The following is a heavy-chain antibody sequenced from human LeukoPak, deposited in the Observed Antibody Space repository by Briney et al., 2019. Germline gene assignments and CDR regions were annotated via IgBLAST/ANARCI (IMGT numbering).Heavy chain of an antibody. CDR2: INPNSGGT. D-gene: IGHD3-10*01. V-gene: IGHV1-2*02. Sequence: ASVKVSCKASGYTFTGYYMDWVRQAPGQGLEWMGWINPNSGGTNYAQKFQGRVTMTRDTSISTAYMELSRLRSDDTAVYYCASKDMVRGAHYYYYYGMDVWGQGTTVTVSS. CDR3: ASKDMVRGAHYYYYYGMDV. CDR1: GYTFTGYY. J-gene: IGHJ6*02.